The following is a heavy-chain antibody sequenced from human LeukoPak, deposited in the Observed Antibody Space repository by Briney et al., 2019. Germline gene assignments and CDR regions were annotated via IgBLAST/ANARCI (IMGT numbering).Heavy chain of an antibody. CDR1: GGSISSGGHY. CDR2: ISSTGST. J-gene: IGHJ4*02. V-gene: IGHV4-61*02. Sequence: PSETLSLTCTVSGGSISSGGHYWSWIRQPAGKGLEYLGRISSTGSTNYNPSLRSRVTISVDTSKNQFSLKLSSVTAADTAVYYCARDRSSGYYDYWGQGTLVTVSS. CDR3: ARDRSSGYYDY. D-gene: IGHD3-22*01.